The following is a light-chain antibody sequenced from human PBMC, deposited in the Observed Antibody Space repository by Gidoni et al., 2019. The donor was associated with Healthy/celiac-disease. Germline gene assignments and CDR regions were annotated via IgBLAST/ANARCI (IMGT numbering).Light chain of an antibody. CDR1: SSHIGAGYD. CDR3: QSYDSSLSGYV. Sequence: QSVLTPPPSVSGAPGPRVTISCTGSSSHIGAGYDVHLYQQLPGTAPKLLIYGNSNRPSGVPDRFSGSKSGTSASLAITGLQAEDEADYYCQSYDSSLSGYVFGTGTKVTVL. J-gene: IGLJ1*01. CDR2: GNS. V-gene: IGLV1-40*01.